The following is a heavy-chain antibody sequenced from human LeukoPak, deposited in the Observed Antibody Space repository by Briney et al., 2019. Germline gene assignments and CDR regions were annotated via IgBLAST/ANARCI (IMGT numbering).Heavy chain of an antibody. D-gene: IGHD3-22*01. CDR3: AKLLYYYDSSGYYHHFDY. CDR1: GFTFSSYA. J-gene: IGHJ4*02. V-gene: IGHV3-23*01. CDR2: ISGSGGST. Sequence: GGSLRLSCAASGFTFSSYAMSWVRQAPGKGLEWVSAISGSGGSTYYADSVKGRFTISRDNSKNTLYLQVNSLRAEDTAVYYCAKLLYYYDSSGYYHHFDYWGQGTLVTVSS.